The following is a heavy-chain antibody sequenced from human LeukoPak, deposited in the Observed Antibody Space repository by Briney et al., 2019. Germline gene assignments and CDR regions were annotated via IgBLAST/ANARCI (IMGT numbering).Heavy chain of an antibody. D-gene: IGHD1-26*01. V-gene: IGHV4-39*07. CDR1: GGSISSSSYY. CDR2: IYYSGST. Sequence: SETLSLTCTVSGGSISSSSYYWGWIRQPPGKGLEWIGSIYYSGSTYYNPSLKSRVTISVDTSKNQFSLKLSSVTAADTAVYYCASGAFVGSEVGPLTPLATKDDAFDIWGQGTMVTVSS. J-gene: IGHJ3*02. CDR3: ASGAFVGSEVGPLTPLATKDDAFDI.